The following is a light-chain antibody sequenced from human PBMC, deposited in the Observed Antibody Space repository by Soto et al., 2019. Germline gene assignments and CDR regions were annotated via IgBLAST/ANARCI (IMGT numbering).Light chain of an antibody. V-gene: IGLV1-44*01. CDR1: SSNIGSNT. J-gene: IGLJ1*01. CDR3: AAWDDSLNGYV. CDR2: SNN. Sequence: QSALTQPPSASGTPGQRVTISCSGSSSNIGSNTVNWYQQLPGTAPKLLIYSNNQRPSGVPDRFSGSKSGTSASLAISGLQSEDEADYSCAAWDDSLNGYVFGTGTRVTV.